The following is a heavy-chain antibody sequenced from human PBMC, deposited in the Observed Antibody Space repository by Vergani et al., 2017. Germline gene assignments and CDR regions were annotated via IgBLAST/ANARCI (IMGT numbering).Heavy chain of an antibody. D-gene: IGHD5-24*01. CDR2: IRYDGSSE. CDR3: AKAGSVASESLQYNFYMDV. Sequence: QVQILQSGGGVVQPGGSLTLSCTLSGFTLNTYGIHWVRQAPGKGLEWVSFIRYDGSSEYYGDSVKGRFTISRDKSQNTVNLQMNSLRTEDTAVYYCAKAGSVASESLQYNFYMDVWGKGTTVTVS. CDR1: GFTLNTYG. J-gene: IGHJ6*03. V-gene: IGHV3-30*02.